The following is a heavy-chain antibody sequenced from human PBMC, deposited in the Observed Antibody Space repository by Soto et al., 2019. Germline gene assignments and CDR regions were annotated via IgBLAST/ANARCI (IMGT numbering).Heavy chain of an antibody. CDR1: GGSISSYY. CDR3: AISGYSYGYFDY. D-gene: IGHD5-18*01. J-gene: IGHJ4*02. V-gene: IGHV4-59*08. CDR2: IYYSGST. Sequence: SETLSLTCTVSGGSISSYYWSWIRQPPGKGLEWIGYIYYSGSTNYNPSLKSRVTISVDTSKNQFSLKVSSVTAADTAVYYCAISGYSYGYFDYWGQGTLVTVSS.